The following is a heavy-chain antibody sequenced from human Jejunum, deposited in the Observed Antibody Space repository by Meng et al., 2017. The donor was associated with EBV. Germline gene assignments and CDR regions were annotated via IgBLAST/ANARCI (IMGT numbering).Heavy chain of an antibody. CDR1: GFTFSTYW. CDR2: INNDGSTT. D-gene: IGHD4-11*01. Sequence: VQLVGAGGGLVPPGGSLRLSCAASGFTFSTYWMPWVRQTPGKGLEWVSRINNDGSTTQYADSVRGRFTISRDNAKSTLYLQMNSLTAEDTAVYYCARNYRDYWGQGTLVTVSS. V-gene: IGHV3-74*03. J-gene: IGHJ4*02. CDR3: ARNYRDY.